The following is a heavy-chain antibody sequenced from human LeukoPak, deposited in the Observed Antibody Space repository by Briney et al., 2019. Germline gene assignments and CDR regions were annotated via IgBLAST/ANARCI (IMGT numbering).Heavy chain of an antibody. D-gene: IGHD6-19*01. CDR3: AKDLGGYSSGWDFDY. V-gene: IGHV3-7*03. Sequence: GGSLRLSCVVSGFTFNRCWMNWVRQAPGKGLEWVAHINPDGRDTYYVDSVKGRFTISRDNAQNSMYLQMNSLRAEDTAVYYCAKDLGGYSSGWDFDYWGQGTLVTVSS. CDR1: GFTFNRCW. CDR2: INPDGRDT. J-gene: IGHJ4*02.